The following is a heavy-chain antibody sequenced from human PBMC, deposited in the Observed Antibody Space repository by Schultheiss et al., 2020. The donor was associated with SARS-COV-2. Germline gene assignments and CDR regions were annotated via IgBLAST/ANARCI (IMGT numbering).Heavy chain of an antibody. CDR1: GFTFSSYA. CDR3: AKDRGDFWSGYLGFDY. CDR2: ISESGSTV. Sequence: GGSLRLSCAASGFTFSSYAMHWVRQAPGKGLEWVSYISESGSTVYYADSVKGRFTISRDNAKNSLNLQMNSLRAEDMALYYCAKDRGDFWSGYLGFDYWGQGTLVTVSS. V-gene: IGHV3-48*04. D-gene: IGHD3-3*01. J-gene: IGHJ4*02.